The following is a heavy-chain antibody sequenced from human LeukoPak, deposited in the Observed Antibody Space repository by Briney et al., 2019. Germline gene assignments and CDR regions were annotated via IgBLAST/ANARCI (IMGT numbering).Heavy chain of an antibody. CDR2: ISYDGSNK. J-gene: IGHJ4*02. Sequence: QPGRSLRLSCAASGFTFSSYAMHWVRQAPGKGLEWVAVISYDGSNKYYADSVKGRFTISRDNSKNTLYLQMNSLRAEDTAVYYCARERSSSVDYWGQGTLVTVSS. V-gene: IGHV3-30*04. CDR3: ARERSSSVDY. CDR1: GFTFSSYA. D-gene: IGHD6-6*01.